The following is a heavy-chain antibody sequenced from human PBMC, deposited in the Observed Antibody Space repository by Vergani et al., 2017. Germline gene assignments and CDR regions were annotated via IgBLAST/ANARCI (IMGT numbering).Heavy chain of an antibody. D-gene: IGHD3-10*01. CDR3: ARDHKVRGPFDY. V-gene: IGHV4-61*02. CDR2: IYTSGST. Sequence: QVHLQESGPGLVKPSETLSLTCSVSGGSISSGSYYWSWIRQPAGKGLEWIGRIYTSGSTNYNPSLKSRVTISVDTSKNQFSLKLSSVTAADTAVYYCARDHKVRGPFDYWGQGTLVTVSS. J-gene: IGHJ4*02. CDR1: GGSISSGSYY.